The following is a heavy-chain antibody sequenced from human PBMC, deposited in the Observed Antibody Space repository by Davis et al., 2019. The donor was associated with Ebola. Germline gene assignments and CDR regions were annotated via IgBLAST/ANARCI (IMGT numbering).Heavy chain of an antibody. Sequence: GESLKISCAASGFTFSSYAMSWVRQAPGKGLEWVSAISGSGGTTYYADSVKGRFTISRDNSKNTLYLQMNSLRAEDTAVYYCAKGDDFWSGYSTDYWGQGTLVTVSS. J-gene: IGHJ4*02. D-gene: IGHD3-3*01. CDR2: ISGSGGTT. CDR3: AKGDDFWSGYSTDY. V-gene: IGHV3-23*01. CDR1: GFTFSSYA.